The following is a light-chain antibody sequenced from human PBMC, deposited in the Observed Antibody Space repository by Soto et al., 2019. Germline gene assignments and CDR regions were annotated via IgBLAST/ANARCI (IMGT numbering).Light chain of an antibody. CDR3: QAWDSRTYV. CDR2: QDN. V-gene: IGLV3-1*01. CDR1: KLGDKY. J-gene: IGLJ1*01. Sequence: SYELTQPPSVSVSPGQTASITCSGDKLGDKYVSWYQQRPGQSPVVVTYQDNKRPSGIPERFSGSNSGNTATLTISGTQAMDEADYYCQAWDSRTYVFGTGTKLTVL.